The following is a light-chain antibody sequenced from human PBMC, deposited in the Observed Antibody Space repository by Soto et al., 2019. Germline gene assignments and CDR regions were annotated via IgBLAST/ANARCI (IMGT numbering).Light chain of an antibody. CDR1: QSLRSSY. CDR3: QQHGTSPYT. J-gene: IGKJ5*01. Sequence: PGERATLSCLASQSLRSSYLAWYQRKPGQAPRLLMFGASRRATGIPDRFNGSGSGTDFILTISRLEPEDVAVYYCQQHGTSPYTFGQGTRLEI. V-gene: IGKV3-20*01. CDR2: GAS.